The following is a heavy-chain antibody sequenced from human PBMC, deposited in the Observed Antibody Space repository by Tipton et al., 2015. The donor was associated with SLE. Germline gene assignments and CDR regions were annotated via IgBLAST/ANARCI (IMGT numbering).Heavy chain of an antibody. CDR1: GFTFDDYT. CDR2: ISWDGGST. Sequence: SLRLSCAASGFTFDDYTMHWVRQAPGKGLEWVSLISWDGGSTYYADSVKGRFTISRDDSKNSLYLQMISLRTEDTALYYCAKGDEGYFDYWGQGTLVTVSS. J-gene: IGHJ4*02. CDR3: AKGDEGYFDY. D-gene: IGHD2-21*01. V-gene: IGHV3-43*01.